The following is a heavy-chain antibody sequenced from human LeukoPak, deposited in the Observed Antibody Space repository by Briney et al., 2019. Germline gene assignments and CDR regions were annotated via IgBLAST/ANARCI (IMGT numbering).Heavy chain of an antibody. CDR1: GFTFDDYG. D-gene: IGHD2-2*01. CDR2: INWNGGST. J-gene: IGHJ6*03. V-gene: IGHV3-20*04. Sequence: GGSLRLSCAASGFTFDDYGMSWVRQAPGKGLEWVSGINWNGGSTGYADSVKGRFTISRDNAKNSLYLQMSSLRAEDTALYYCARVAHRGIVPAARGFRYCYMDVWGKGTTVTVSS. CDR3: ARVAHRGIVPAARGFRYCYMDV.